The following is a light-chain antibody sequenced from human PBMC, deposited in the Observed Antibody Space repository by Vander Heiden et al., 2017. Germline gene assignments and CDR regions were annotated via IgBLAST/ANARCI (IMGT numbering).Light chain of an antibody. Sequence: RTLIFSTNGRSSGVPARFSGSIVGNTAALTIAGAQEEDEADYYCALEMGSDIWVFGGGTKLTVL. V-gene: IGLV8-61*01. J-gene: IGLJ3*02. CDR3: ALEMGSDIWV. CDR2: STN.